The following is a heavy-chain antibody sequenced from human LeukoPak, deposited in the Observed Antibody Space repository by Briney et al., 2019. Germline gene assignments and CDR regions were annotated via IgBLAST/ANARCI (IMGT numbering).Heavy chain of an antibody. CDR3: ARDHPGYSYGYGY. CDR1: GGTFSSYA. J-gene: IGHJ4*02. D-gene: IGHD5-18*01. V-gene: IGHV1-18*01. Sequence: ASVKVSCKASGGTFSSYAISWVRQAPGQGLEWMGWISAYNGNTNYAQKLQGRVTMTTDTSTSTAYMELRSLRSDDTAVYYCARDHPGYSYGYGYWGQGTLVTVSS. CDR2: ISAYNGNT.